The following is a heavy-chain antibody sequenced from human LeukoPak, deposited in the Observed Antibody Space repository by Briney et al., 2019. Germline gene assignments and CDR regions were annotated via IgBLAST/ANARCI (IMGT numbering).Heavy chain of an antibody. CDR3: ARGPPHSSGWYGG. CDR2: INHSGST. V-gene: IGHV4-34*01. J-gene: IGHJ4*02. CDR1: GGSFSGYY. Sequence: KASETLSLTCAVYGGSFSGYYWSWIRQPPGKGLEWIGEINHSGSTNYNPSLKSRVTISVDTSKHQFSLKLSSVTAADTAVYYCARGPPHSSGWYGGWGQGTLVTVSS. D-gene: IGHD6-19*01.